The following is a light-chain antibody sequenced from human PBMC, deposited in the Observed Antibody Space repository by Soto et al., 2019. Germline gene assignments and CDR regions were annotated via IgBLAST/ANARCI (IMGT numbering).Light chain of an antibody. CDR3: QQYKSYPSI. J-gene: IGKJ2*01. CDR2: KAS. Sequence: DIQMTQSPSTLSTSVGDRVTITCRATQSISSWLAWYQQRPGKAPNLLIYKASNLQSGVPSRFSGSGSGTEFTPTISSRQPDVFATYSCQQYKSYPSIFGRGTKLDTK. V-gene: IGKV1-5*03. CDR1: QSISSW.